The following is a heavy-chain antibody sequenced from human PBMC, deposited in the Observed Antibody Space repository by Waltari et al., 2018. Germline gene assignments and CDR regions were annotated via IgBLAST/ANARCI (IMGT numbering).Heavy chain of an antibody. CDR1: GGTLGRYA. D-gene: IGHD3-16*01. CDR3: ARRKLGEAFDI. V-gene: IGHV1-69*12. Sequence: QLQLVQSGAEVKKPGSAVRVSCRSLGGTLGRYAITWVRQAPGQGLEWMGGTIPIFGSPMYAPKFQGRVSITADELTYTVYMELNSLRSDDTAIYYCARRKLGEAFDIWGQGTMVIVSS. J-gene: IGHJ3*02. CDR2: TIPIFGSP.